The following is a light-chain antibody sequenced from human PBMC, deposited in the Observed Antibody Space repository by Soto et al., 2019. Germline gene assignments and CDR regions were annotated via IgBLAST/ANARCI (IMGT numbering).Light chain of an antibody. V-gene: IGKV3-11*01. J-gene: IGKJ1*01. CDR3: QQRSNWPWT. Sequence: IVWTQSPATLSLSPGERATLSCRASQSVSSYLAWYQQKPGQAPRLLIYDASNRATGIPARFSGSGSGTDFTLTISSLEPEDFAVYYCQQRSNWPWTFGQGTKV. CDR2: DAS. CDR1: QSVSSY.